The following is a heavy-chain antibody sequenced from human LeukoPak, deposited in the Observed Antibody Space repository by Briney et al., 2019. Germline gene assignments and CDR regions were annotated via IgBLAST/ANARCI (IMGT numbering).Heavy chain of an antibody. V-gene: IGHV4-39*01. CDR3: ARLGYYYGSGSYYLSNWFDP. D-gene: IGHD3-10*01. Sequence: SETLSLTCTVSGGSITSGSYYWGWIRQPPGKGLEWIGSIYYSGSTYYNPSLKSRVTISVDTSKNQFSLKLSSVTAADTAVYYCARLGYYYGSGSYYLSNWFDPWGQGTLVTVSS. J-gene: IGHJ5*02. CDR1: GGSITSGSYY. CDR2: IYYSGST.